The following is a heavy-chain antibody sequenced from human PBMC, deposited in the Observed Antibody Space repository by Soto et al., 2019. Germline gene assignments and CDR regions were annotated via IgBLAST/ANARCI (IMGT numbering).Heavy chain of an antibody. V-gene: IGHV1-69*01. CDR1: GGTFSSYA. CDR2: IIPIFGTA. CDR3: ASIPTHCSGGSCYGAWFDP. D-gene: IGHD2-15*01. Sequence: QVQLVQSGAEVKKPGSSVKVSCKASGGTFSSYAISWVRQAPGQGLEWMGGIIPIFGTANYAQKFQGRVTITADESTSTAYMELSSLRSEDTAVYYCASIPTHCSGGSCYGAWFDPWGQGTLVTVSS. J-gene: IGHJ5*02.